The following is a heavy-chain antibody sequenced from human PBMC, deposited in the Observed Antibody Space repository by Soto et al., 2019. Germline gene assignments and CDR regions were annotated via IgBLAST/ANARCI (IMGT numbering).Heavy chain of an antibody. D-gene: IGHD6-13*01. CDR3: ERARIRSSWYGDNWFDP. Sequence: QVQLVQSGAEVKKPGSSVKVSCKASGGTFSSYAISWVRQAPGQGLEWMGGIIPIFGTANYAQKFQGRVTITADEFTSIAYMELSSLRCDDTAVYYCERARIRSSWYGDNWFDPWGQGTVVTVSS. J-gene: IGHJ5*02. V-gene: IGHV1-69*12. CDR1: GGTFSSYA. CDR2: IIPIFGTA.